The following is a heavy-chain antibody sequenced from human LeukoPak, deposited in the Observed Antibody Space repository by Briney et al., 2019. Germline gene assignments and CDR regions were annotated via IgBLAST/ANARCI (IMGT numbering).Heavy chain of an antibody. J-gene: IGHJ3*02. D-gene: IGHD2-8*01. CDR2: INHSGST. CDR3: ARMALMKDDAFDI. V-gene: IGHV4-34*01. Sequence: SETLSLTCAVYGGSFSGYYWSWIRQPPGKGLEWIGEINHSGSTNYNPSLKSRVTISVDTSKNQFSLKLSSVTPEDTAVYYCARMALMKDDAFDIWGQGTMVTVSS. CDR1: GGSFSGYY.